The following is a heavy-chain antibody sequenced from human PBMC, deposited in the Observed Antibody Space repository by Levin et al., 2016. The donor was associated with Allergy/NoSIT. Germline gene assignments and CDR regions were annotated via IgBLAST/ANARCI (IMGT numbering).Heavy chain of an antibody. CDR1: GGSISSYY. V-gene: IGHV4-4*07. J-gene: IGHJ4*02. Sequence: SETLSLTCTVSGGSISSYYWSWIRQPAGKGLEWIGRIYTSGSTNYNPSLKSRVTMSVDTSKNQFSLKLSSVTAADTAVYYCAREDYDSSGYYYVGRDVPMYYFDYWGQGTLVTVSS. D-gene: IGHD3-22*01. CDR3: AREDYDSSGYYYVGRDVPMYYFDY. CDR2: IYTSGST.